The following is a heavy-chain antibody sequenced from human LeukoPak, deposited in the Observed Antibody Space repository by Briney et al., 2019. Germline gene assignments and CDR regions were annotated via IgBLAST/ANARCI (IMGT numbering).Heavy chain of an antibody. CDR2: IYYSGST. D-gene: IGHD3-22*01. CDR1: GGSISSYY. J-gene: IGHJ4*02. V-gene: IGHV4-59*01. CDR3: ARGPWYYDSSGYVYYFDY. Sequence: SETLTLTCTVSGGSISSYYWSWIRQPPGKGLEWIGYIYYSGSTNYNPSLKSRVTISVDTSKNQFSLKLSSVTAADTAVYYCARGPWYYDSSGYVYYFDYWGQGTLVTVSS.